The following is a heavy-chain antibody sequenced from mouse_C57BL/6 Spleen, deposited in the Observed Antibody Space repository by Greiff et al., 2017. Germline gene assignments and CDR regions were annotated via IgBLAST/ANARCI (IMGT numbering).Heavy chain of an antibody. Sequence: VESGEGLVKPGGSLKLSCAASGFTFSSYAMSWVRQTPEKRLEWVAYISSGGDYIYYADTVKGRFTLSRDNARNTLYLQMSSLKSEDTAMYYCTRGTVVAPFAYWGQGTLVTVSA. CDR1: GFTFSSYA. D-gene: IGHD1-1*01. J-gene: IGHJ3*01. CDR3: TRGTVVAPFAY. V-gene: IGHV5-9-1*02. CDR2: ISSGGDYI.